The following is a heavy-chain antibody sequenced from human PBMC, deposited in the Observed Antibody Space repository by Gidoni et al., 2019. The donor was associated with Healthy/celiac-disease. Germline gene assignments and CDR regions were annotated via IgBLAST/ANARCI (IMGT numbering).Heavy chain of an antibody. CDR2: IRSKANSYAT. D-gene: IGHD3-10*01. V-gene: IGHV3-73*01. J-gene: IGHJ4*02. CDR1: GFPFSGSA. Sequence: EVQLVESGGGLVQPGGSLKLSCAASGFPFSGSAMHWVRQASGKGLEWVGRIRSKANSYATAYAASVKGRFTISRDDSKNTAYLQMNSLKTEDTAVYYCTTYAPWGSGSYQYYFDYWGQGTLVTVSS. CDR3: TTYAPWGSGSYQYYFDY.